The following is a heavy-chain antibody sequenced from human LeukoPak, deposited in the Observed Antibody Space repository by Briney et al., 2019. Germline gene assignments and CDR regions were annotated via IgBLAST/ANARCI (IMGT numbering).Heavy chain of an antibody. CDR3: ARGSNPKGKLLVVTAIRFGVPYYFDY. CDR1: GYTFTGYY. CDR2: INPNSGGT. J-gene: IGHJ4*02. D-gene: IGHD2-21*02. Sequence: ASVKVSCKASGYTFTGYYMHWVRQAPGQGLEWMGWINPNSGGTNYAQKFQGRVTMTRDTSISTAYMELSRLRSDDTAVYYCARGSNPKGKLLVVTAIRFGVPYYFDYWGQGTLVTVSS. V-gene: IGHV1-2*02.